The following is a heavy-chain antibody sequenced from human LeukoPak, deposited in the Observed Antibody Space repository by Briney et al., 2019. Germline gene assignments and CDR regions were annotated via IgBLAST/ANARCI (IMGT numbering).Heavy chain of an antibody. CDR2: ISGSSSHI. CDR3: ARDQIGSL. CDR1: GFTFSDYD. Sequence: SGGSLRLSCEASGFTFSDYDLGWTRQAPGKGLEWISYISGSSSHINYADSVKGRFTISRDNAKKSVYLQMDSLRVEDTAMYYCARDQIGSLWGQGTLVIVSS. J-gene: IGHJ4*02. D-gene: IGHD6-13*01. V-gene: IGHV3-11*06.